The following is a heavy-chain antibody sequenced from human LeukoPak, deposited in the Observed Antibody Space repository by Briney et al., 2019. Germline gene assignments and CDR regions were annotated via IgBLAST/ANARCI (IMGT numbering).Heavy chain of an antibody. V-gene: IGHV1-24*01. CDR1: GYTLTELS. CDR3: ATAVAVAGTGWFDP. CDR2: FDPEDGET. D-gene: IGHD6-19*01. Sequence: GASVKVSCKVSGYTLTELSMHWVRQAPGKGLEWMGGFDPEDGETIYAQKFQGRVTMTEDTSTDTAYMELSSLRSEDTAVYYCATAVAVAGTGWFDPWGQGTLVTVSS. J-gene: IGHJ5*02.